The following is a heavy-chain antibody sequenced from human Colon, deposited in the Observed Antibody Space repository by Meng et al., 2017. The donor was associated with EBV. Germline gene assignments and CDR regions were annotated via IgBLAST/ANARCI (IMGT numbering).Heavy chain of an antibody. J-gene: IGHJ4*02. Sequence: VELQESGPRRVKPPQTLSLTCTVSGGSVSSGGYYWTWIRQHPGKGLEWFGHIYYSGSTFYNPSLKRRAIISIDTSKNQFSLNLRSVTAADTAVYYCARVSSGWDYFDYWGQGTLVTVSS. CDR2: IYYSGST. CDR3: ARVSSGWDYFDY. V-gene: IGHV4-31*03. D-gene: IGHD6-19*01. CDR1: GGSVSSGGYY.